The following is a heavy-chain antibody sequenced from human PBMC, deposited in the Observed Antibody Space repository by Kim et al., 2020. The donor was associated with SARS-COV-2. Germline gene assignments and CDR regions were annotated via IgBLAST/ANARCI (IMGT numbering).Heavy chain of an antibody. Sequence: SETLSLTCSASGGSISTYYWSWIRQPPGKGLEWIGYIYYSGSTNYNPSLKSRVTISADTSKNQFFLKLSSVTAADTAVYYCARQTVGYDFWSGYYTGYYYYLDVWGKGTTVTVSS. D-gene: IGHD3-3*01. J-gene: IGHJ6*03. CDR3: ARQTVGYDFWSGYYTGYYYYLDV. V-gene: IGHV4-59*08. CDR2: IYYSGST. CDR1: GGSISTYY.